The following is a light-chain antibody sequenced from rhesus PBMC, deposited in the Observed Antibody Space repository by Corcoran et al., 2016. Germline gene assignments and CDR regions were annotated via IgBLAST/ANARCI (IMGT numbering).Light chain of an antibody. CDR2: GAS. J-gene: IGKJ1*01. V-gene: IGKV3-24*01. Sequence: EIVMTQSPATLSLSPGERATLSCRASQSVSSSLAWYQQKPGQAPRLLNFGASSRATGIPDRVSGSGSGTSFTPTNSSLEPENVAVYYCLQHSNWPWTFGQGTKVEIK. CDR1: QSVSSS. CDR3: LQHSNWPWT.